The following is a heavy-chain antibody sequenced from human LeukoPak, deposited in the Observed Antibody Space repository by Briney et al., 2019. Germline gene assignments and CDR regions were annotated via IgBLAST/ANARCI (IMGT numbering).Heavy chain of an antibody. J-gene: IGHJ4*02. CDR1: GGTFSSYA. CDR2: IIPIFGTA. D-gene: IGHD5-24*01. V-gene: IGHV1-69*13. CDR3: AKGKRWLQFFDY. Sequence: ASVKVSCKASGGTFSSYAISWVRQAPGQGLEWMGGIIPIFGTANYAQKFQGRVTITADESTSTAYMELSSLRSEDTAVYYCAKGKRWLQFFDYWGQGTLVTASS.